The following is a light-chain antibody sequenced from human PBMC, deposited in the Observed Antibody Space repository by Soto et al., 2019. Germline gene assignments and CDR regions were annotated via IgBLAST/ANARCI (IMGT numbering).Light chain of an antibody. Sequence: QPVLTQPPSVSGAPGQRVTISCTGSSSNIGAGYDVHWYQQLPGTAPKFFMSVNSNRPSGVPDRFSGSKSGTSASLAITGLQAEDEADYYCQSYDSSLTTFYVFGTGTKLTVL. CDR3: QSYDSSLTTFYV. J-gene: IGLJ1*01. CDR1: SSNIGAGYD. V-gene: IGLV1-40*01. CDR2: VNS.